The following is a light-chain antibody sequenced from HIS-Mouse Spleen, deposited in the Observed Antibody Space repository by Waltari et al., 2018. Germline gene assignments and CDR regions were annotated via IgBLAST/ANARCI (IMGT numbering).Light chain of an antibody. CDR1: QSLLHSNGYNY. CDR2: WGS. CDR3: MQALQTPWT. V-gene: IGKV2-28*01. Sequence: DIVMTQSPLSLPVTPREPPSISCRSSQSLLHSNGYNYLDWYLQKPGQSPQLLIYWGSNRASGVPDRFSGSGSGTDFTLKISRVEAEDVGVYYCMQALQTPWTFGQGTKLEIK. J-gene: IGKJ2*01.